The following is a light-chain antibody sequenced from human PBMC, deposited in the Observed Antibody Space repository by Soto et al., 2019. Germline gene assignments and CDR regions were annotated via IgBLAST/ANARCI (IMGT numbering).Light chain of an antibody. J-gene: IGLJ1*01. CDR1: SSDVGGYDY. CDR3: SSYAGSNIYV. V-gene: IGLV2-8*01. Sequence: QSALTQPPSASGSPGQSVTISCTGTSSDVGGYDYVSWYQQHPGKVPKLMIYEVSKRASGVPDRFSGSKSGNTASLTVSGLQAEDEADYYCSSYAGSNIYVFGTGTKVTVL. CDR2: EVS.